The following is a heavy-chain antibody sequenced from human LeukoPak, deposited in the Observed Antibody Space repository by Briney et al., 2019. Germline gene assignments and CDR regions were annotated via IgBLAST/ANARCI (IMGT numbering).Heavy chain of an antibody. CDR1: GYTFTSYA. CDR3: ARAHGDILTGYYFNY. D-gene: IGHD3-9*01. Sequence: ASVKVSCKASGYTFTSYAMHWARQAPGQRLEWMGWINAGNGNTKYSQKFQGRVTITRDTSASTAYMELSSLRSEDTAVYYCARAHGDILTGYYFNYWGQGTLVTVSS. J-gene: IGHJ4*02. CDR2: INAGNGNT. V-gene: IGHV1-3*01.